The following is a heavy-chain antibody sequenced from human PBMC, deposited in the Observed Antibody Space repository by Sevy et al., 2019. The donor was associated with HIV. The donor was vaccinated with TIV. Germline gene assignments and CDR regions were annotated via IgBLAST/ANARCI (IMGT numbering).Heavy chain of an antibody. CDR2: ISYDGSNK. V-gene: IGHV3-30-3*01. CDR3: ARRGQLLYNWFDP. CDR1: GFTFSSYA. J-gene: IGHJ5*02. Sequence: GGSLRLSCAASGFTFSSYAMSWVRQAPGKGLEWVAVISYDGSNKYYADSVKGRFTISRDNSKNTLYLQMNSLRAEDTAVYYCARRGQLLYNWFDPWGQGTLVTVSS. D-gene: IGHD2-2*01.